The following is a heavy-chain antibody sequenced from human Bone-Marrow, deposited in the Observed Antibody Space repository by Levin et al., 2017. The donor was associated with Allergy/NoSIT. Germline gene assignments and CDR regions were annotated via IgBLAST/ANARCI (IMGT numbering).Heavy chain of an antibody. D-gene: IGHD3-16*01. V-gene: IGHV3-11*01. CDR1: GFTFSDFY. J-gene: IGHJ3*01. Sequence: GGSLRLSCVASGFTFSDFYMTWIRQAPGKGLEWLAYISSIGHTIYYADSVKGRFTISRDNAKSSLYLQMNSLRAEDTAVYYCARVRDDDRGEDAFDVWGRGTMVTVSS. CDR3: ARVRDDDRGEDAFDV. CDR2: ISSIGHTI.